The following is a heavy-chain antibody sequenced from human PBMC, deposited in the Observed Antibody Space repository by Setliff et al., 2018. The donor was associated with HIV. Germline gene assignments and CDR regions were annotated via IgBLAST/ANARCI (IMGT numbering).Heavy chain of an antibody. V-gene: IGHV1-8*02. CDR2: INPNSGNT. J-gene: IGHJ3*02. CDR1: GYTFTGYY. D-gene: IGHD3-22*01. CDR3: ARGGGGYYYVGAVDI. Sequence: ASVKVSCKTSGYTFTGYYVHWVRQAPGQGLEWMGWINPNSGNTGYAQKFQGRVTMTGNTSISTAYMELSSLRSEDTAVYYCARGGGGYYYVGAVDIWGQGTVVTVSS.